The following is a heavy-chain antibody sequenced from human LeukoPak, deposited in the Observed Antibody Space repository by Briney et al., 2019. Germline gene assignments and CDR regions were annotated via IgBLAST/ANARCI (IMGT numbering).Heavy chain of an antibody. Sequence: SETLSLTCTVSGGSISSSSYYWGWIRQPPGKGLEWIGSIYYSGSTYYNPSLKSRFTISVDTSKNQFSLKLSSVTAADTAVYYCATMLTTVTNWFDPWGQGTLVTVSS. D-gene: IGHD4-11*01. CDR1: GGSISSSSYY. CDR3: ATMLTTVTNWFDP. V-gene: IGHV4-39*01. CDR2: IYYSGST. J-gene: IGHJ5*02.